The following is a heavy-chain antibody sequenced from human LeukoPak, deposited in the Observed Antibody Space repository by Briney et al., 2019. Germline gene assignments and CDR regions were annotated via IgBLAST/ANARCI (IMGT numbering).Heavy chain of an antibody. V-gene: IGHV3-30*04. CDR1: GFTFSSYA. Sequence: PGRSLRLSCAASGFTFSSYAMHWVRQAPGKGLEWVAVISYDGSNKYYADSVKGRFTISRDNSKNTLYLQMNSLRAEDTAVYYCCRSRDYDFWSGYKNDYYYYYMDVWGKGTTVTVSS. CDR2: ISYDGSNK. D-gene: IGHD3-3*01. J-gene: IGHJ6*03. CDR3: CRSRDYDFWSGYKNDYYYYYMDV.